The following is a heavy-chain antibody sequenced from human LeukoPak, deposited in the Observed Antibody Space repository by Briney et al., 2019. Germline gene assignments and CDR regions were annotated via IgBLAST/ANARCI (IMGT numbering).Heavy chain of an antibody. CDR3: ARASGYSYGSDAFDI. CDR1: GFTFSSYW. V-gene: IGHV3-7*01. CDR2: IKQDGSEK. D-gene: IGHD5-18*01. J-gene: IGHJ3*02. Sequence: GGSVRHSCAASGFTFSSYWMSWVRQPPGKGLEWVANIKQDGSEKYYVDSVKGRFTISRDNAKNSLYPQMNSLRAEDTAVYYCARASGYSYGSDAFDIWGQGTMVTVSS.